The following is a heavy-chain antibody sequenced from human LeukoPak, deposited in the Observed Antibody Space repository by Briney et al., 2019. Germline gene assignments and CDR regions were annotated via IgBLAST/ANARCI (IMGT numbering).Heavy chain of an antibody. CDR3: ARDEYYYDSSGYPPDY. CDR1: GFTFSSYA. CDR2: ISSSGSTI. V-gene: IGHV3-11*04. D-gene: IGHD3-22*01. Sequence: GGSLRLSCAASGFTFSSYAMSWIRQAPGKGLEWVSYISSSGSTIYYADSVKGRFTISRDNAKNSLYLQMDSLRAEDTAVYYCARDEYYYDSSGYPPDYWGQGTLVTVSS. J-gene: IGHJ4*02.